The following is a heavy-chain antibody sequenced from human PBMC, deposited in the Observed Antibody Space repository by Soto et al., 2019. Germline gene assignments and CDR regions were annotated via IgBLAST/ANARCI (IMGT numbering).Heavy chain of an antibody. D-gene: IGHD5-12*01. CDR2: INHSGST. Sequence: QVQLQQWGAGLLKPSETLSLTCAVYGGSSSGYYWSWIRQPPGKGLEWIGEINHSGSTNYNPSLKSRVTISVDTSKNQFSLKLSSVTAADTAVYYCARGIVATTYYYYYYMDVWGKGTTVTVSS. J-gene: IGHJ6*03. CDR1: GGSSSGYY. V-gene: IGHV4-34*01. CDR3: ARGIVATTYYYYYYMDV.